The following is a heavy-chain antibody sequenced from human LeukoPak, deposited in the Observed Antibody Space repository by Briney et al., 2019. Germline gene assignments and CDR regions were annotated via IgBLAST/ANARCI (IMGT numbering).Heavy chain of an antibody. CDR1: GFIFSSYA. V-gene: IGHV3-23*01. CDR2: ITGSGGST. CDR3: AKARSCIHDACHGDSAY. J-gene: IGHJ4*02. D-gene: IGHD2-8*01. Sequence: PGGSLRLSCAASGFIFSSYAMSWVRQAPGKGLEWVSTITGSGGSTYYADSVKGRFTISRDNSKNTRYLQMNSLRAEDTAVYYWAKARSCIHDACHGDSAYWGPGTLVTLSS.